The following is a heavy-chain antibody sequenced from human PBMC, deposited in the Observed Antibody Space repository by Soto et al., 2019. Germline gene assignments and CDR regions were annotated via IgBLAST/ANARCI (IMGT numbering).Heavy chain of an antibody. CDR1: GFTFSSYA. D-gene: IGHD1-1*01. V-gene: IGHV3-23*01. J-gene: IGHJ6*02. Sequence: PGGSLRLSCAASGFTFSSYAMSWVRQAPGKGLEWVSAISGSGDRTYYADSVKGRFTISRDNSKNTLYMQMNTLRAEDTAVYYCAKQQGPGTPYYYAMDVWGQGTTVTVSS. CDR3: AKQQGPGTPYYYAMDV. CDR2: ISGSGDRT.